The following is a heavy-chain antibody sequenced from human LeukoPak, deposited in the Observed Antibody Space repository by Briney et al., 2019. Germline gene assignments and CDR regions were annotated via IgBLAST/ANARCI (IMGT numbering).Heavy chain of an antibody. J-gene: IGHJ5*02. Sequence: ASVKVSCKASGGTFSSYAISWVRQAPGQGLEWMGGIIPIFGTANYAQKFQGRVTITADKSTSTAYMELSSLRSEDTAVYYCARSYYYDSSGYYDRWFDPWGQGTLVTVSS. D-gene: IGHD3-22*01. CDR3: ARSYYYDSSGYYDRWFDP. CDR2: IIPIFGTA. V-gene: IGHV1-69*06. CDR1: GGTFSSYA.